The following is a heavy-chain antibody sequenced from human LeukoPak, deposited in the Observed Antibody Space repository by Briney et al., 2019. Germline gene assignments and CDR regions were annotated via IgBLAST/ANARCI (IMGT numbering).Heavy chain of an antibody. CDR2: IKQDGSEK. CDR1: GFIFSTYW. Sequence: GGSLRLSCAASGFIFSTYWMSWVRQAPGKGLEWVANIKQDGSEKYYVDSVKGRFSISRDNAKNSLSLQMNSLRAEDTAVYYCAKDMSVRYYYYGMDVWGQGTTVTVSS. CDR3: AKDMSVRYYYYGMDV. D-gene: IGHD3-10*01. V-gene: IGHV3-7*01. J-gene: IGHJ6*02.